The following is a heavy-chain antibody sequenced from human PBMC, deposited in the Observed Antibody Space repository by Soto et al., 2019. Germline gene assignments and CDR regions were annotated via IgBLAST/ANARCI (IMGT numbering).Heavy chain of an antibody. CDR2: ILQTGHT. J-gene: IGHJ4*02. Sequence: QVQLQESGPGLVKASGTLTLTCAVSGDSFSGPNWWTWVRQPPGKGLEWIGDILQTGHTDYSPSLSSRLTISIDTPKVEFSLYLSSVTATDTAVYYRARSPRRVGGKCYLDYWGQGALVTVSS. CDR3: ARSPRRVGGKCYLDY. CDR1: GDSFSGPNW. D-gene: IGHD3-16*02. V-gene: IGHV4-4*02.